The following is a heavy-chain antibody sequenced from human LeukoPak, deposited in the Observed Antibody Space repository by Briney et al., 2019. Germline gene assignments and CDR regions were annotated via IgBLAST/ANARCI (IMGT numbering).Heavy chain of an antibody. V-gene: IGHV3-23*01. CDR2: ISGSGGST. J-gene: IGHJ4*02. CDR1: GFTFSSYA. CDR3: AKLPSGRIVGSLYFFDS. Sequence: GGSLRLSCAASGFTFSSYAMSWVRQAPGKGLEWVSAISGSGGSTYYADSVKGRFTISRDDSMNTLYLQMNSLRVEDTAVYYCAKLPSGRIVGSLYFFDSWGQGALVSVSS. D-gene: IGHD2/OR15-2a*01.